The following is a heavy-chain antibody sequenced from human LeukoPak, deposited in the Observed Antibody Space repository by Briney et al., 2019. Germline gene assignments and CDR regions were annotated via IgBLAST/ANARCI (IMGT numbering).Heavy chain of an antibody. D-gene: IGHD4-17*01. Sequence: ASVTVSFKASGYTFTIYGISWVRQAPGQGLEWMGWISAYNGNTNYAQKLQGRVTMTTDTSTSTAYMELRSLRSDDTAVYYCARAETTVTTYYYYYGMDVWGQGTTVTVSS. CDR3: ARAETTVTTYYYYYGMDV. V-gene: IGHV1-18*01. CDR1: GYTFTIYG. CDR2: ISAYNGNT. J-gene: IGHJ6*02.